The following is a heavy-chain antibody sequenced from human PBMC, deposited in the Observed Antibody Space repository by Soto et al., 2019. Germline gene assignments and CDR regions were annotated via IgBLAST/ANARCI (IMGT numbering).Heavy chain of an antibody. CDR2: IRGRAKKYAT. Sequence: ESGGALVQPGGSLKLSCTGLGFNFSGSALHWVRQPSGKGLEWVGRIRGRAKKYATSYAASVRGRFYLSRDDSKNTAFLQMNSLRDEDTGVYFCCGRGGDSLQDIWGQGTLVTVSS. D-gene: IGHD4-17*01. CDR1: GFNFSGSA. V-gene: IGHV3-73*01. J-gene: IGHJ4*02. CDR3: CGRGGDSLQDI.